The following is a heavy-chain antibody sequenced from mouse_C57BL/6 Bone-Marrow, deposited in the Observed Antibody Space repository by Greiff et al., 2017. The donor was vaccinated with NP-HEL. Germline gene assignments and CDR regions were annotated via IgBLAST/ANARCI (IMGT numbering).Heavy chain of an antibody. CDR1: GFNIKDDY. Sequence: VQLQQSGAELVRPGASVKLSCTASGFNIKDDYMHWVKQRPEQGLEWIGWIDPENGDTEYASKFQGKATITADTSSNTAYLQLSSLTSEDTAVYYCTNDGFFAYWGQGTLVTVSA. J-gene: IGHJ3*01. CDR2: IDPENGDT. V-gene: IGHV14-4*01. D-gene: IGHD2-3*01. CDR3: TNDGFFAY.